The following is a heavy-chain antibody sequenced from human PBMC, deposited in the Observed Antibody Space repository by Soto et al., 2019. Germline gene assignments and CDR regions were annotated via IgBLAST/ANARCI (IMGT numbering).Heavy chain of an antibody. CDR1: GFTVSSNY. CDR2: IYSGGST. J-gene: IGHJ4*02. V-gene: IGHV3-66*01. CDR3: ARAYYDSSGYRRYDY. Sequence: EVQLVESGGGLVQPGGSLRLSCAASGFTVSSNYMSWVRQAPGKGLEWVSVIYSGGSTYYADSVKGRFTISRDNSKNTLYLQMNSLSAEDTAVYYCARAYYDSSGYRRYDYWGQGTLVTVSS. D-gene: IGHD3-22*01.